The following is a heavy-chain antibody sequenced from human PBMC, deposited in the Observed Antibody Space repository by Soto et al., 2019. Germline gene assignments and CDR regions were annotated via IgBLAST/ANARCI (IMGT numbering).Heavy chain of an antibody. J-gene: IGHJ5*02. Sequence: SETLSLTCTVSGGSISSGGYYWSWIRQHPGKGLEWIGYIYYSGSTYYNPSLKSRVTISVDTSKNQFSLKLSSVTAADTAVYYCARSENDSSGYYSNWFDPWGQGTLVTVSS. CDR1: GGSISSGGYY. V-gene: IGHV4-31*03. CDR3: ARSENDSSGYYSNWFDP. D-gene: IGHD3-22*01. CDR2: IYYSGST.